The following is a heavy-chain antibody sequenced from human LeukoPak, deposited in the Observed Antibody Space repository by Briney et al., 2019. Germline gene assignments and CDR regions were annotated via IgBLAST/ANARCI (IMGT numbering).Heavy chain of an antibody. D-gene: IGHD4-17*01. Sequence: SETLSLTCTVSGGSISSSSYYWSWIRQPPGKGLEWIGYIYYSGSTNYNPSLKSRVTISVDTSKNQFSLKLSSVTAADTAVYYCARVEDRATDGDYAATPFPFDPWGQGTLVTVSS. CDR1: GGSISSSSYY. CDR2: IYYSGST. V-gene: IGHV4-61*01. J-gene: IGHJ5*02. CDR3: ARVEDRATDGDYAATPFPFDP.